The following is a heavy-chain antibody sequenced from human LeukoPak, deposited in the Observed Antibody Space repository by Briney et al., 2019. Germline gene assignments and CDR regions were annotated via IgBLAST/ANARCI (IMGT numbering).Heavy chain of an antibody. CDR1: GFNVSDNY. V-gene: IGHV3-66*01. Sequence: RPGGSLRLSCAASGFNVSDNYMSWVRQAPGKGLEWVSTVYSGGDTYYADSVKGRFTISRDSSKNTLSLQMNSLRPEDTALYFCARGGAYHSFDFWGQGALVTVSS. CDR3: ARGGAYHSFDF. D-gene: IGHD1-26*01. J-gene: IGHJ4*01. CDR2: VYSGGDT.